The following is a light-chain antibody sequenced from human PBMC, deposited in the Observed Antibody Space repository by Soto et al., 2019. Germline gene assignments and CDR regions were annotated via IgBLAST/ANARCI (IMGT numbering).Light chain of an antibody. V-gene: IGKV1-5*01. CDR2: DAS. J-gene: IGKJ1*01. Sequence: DIRMNQSPYTLSASVGDRVTMTCRASQGISTWLAWYQQKPGTAPKLLIYDASSLESGVPSRFSGSGSGTEFTLTISSLQPDDYATYYCQQYETFSGTFGPGTKVDIK. CDR1: QGISTW. CDR3: QQYETFSGT.